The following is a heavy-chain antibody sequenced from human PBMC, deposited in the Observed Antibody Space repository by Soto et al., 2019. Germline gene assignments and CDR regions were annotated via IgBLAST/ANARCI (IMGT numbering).Heavy chain of an antibody. CDR3: GRVMIGTSRHTDSDY. CDR2: IDYNGVT. D-gene: IGHD2-8*01. V-gene: IGHV4-39*01. CDR1: GASISSRDYY. J-gene: IGHJ4*02. Sequence: SETLSLTCTVSGASISSRDYYWGWIRQTPGKGLEWIGNIDYNGVTYYNPSLKSRVTVSKDTSKNQFSLKVASVTAADTAIYYCGRVMIGTSRHTDSDYWGQGTQVTVSS.